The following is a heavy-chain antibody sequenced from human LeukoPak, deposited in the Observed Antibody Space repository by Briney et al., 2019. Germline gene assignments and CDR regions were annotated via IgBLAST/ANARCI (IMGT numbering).Heavy chain of an antibody. CDR1: GFTFSDYY. Sequence: GGSLRLSCAASGFTFSDYYMSWIRQAPGKGLEWVSYISSSGSTIYYADSVKGRFTISRDNSKNTLYLQMNSLRAEDTAVYYCSTIVVVPAAYSPFDYWGQGTLVTVSS. CDR2: ISSSGSTI. V-gene: IGHV3-11*04. D-gene: IGHD2-2*01. J-gene: IGHJ4*02. CDR3: STIVVVPAAYSPFDY.